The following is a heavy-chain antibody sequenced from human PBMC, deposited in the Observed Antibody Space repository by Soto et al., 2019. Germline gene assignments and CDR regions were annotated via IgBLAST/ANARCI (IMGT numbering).Heavy chain of an antibody. CDR1: GFPCDDNS. CDR3: AFSKDRGGRTTFID. J-gene: IGHJ4*02. Sequence: GGSLILSCAGSGFPCDDNSMHLVRPATERGLEWVSGINWKSDIGYADSVKGRFTISRDNAENSLYLQMNSVRAADTALYYCAFSKDRGGRTTFIDWGQGT. D-gene: IGHD3-16*01. V-gene: IGHV3-9*01. CDR2: INWKSDI.